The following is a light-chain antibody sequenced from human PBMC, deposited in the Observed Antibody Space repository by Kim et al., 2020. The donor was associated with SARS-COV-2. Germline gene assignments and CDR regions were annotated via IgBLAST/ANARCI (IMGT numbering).Light chain of an antibody. J-gene: IGKJ4*01. Sequence: LSASVGDRVTITCQARQDISNYLNWYQQKPGRAPKLLIYDASTLETGVPSRFSGSGSGTDFTFNISSLQPEDIATYYCQQYDNFPLFGGGTKLEI. CDR1: QDISNY. V-gene: IGKV1-33*01. CDR3: QQYDNFPL. CDR2: DAS.